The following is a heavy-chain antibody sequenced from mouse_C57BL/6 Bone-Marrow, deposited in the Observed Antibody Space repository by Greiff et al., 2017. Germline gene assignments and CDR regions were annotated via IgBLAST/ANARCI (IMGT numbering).Heavy chain of an antibody. V-gene: IGHV1-81*01. CDR2: IYPRSGNT. CDR3: AREGYGNPWFAY. Sequence: QVQLKESGAELARPGASVKLSCKASGYTFTSYGISWVKQRTGQGLEWIGEIYPRSGNTYYNEKFKGKATLTADKSSSTAYMELRSLTSEDSAVYFCAREGYGNPWFAYWGQGTLVTVSA. D-gene: IGHD2-1*01. CDR1: GYTFTSYG. J-gene: IGHJ3*01.